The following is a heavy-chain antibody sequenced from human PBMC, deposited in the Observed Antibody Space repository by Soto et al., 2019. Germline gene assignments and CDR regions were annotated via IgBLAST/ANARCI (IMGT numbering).Heavy chain of an antibody. D-gene: IGHD3-10*01. CDR2: IYYSGST. CDR3: ARGYGPSRDYGMDV. CDR1: GGSISSYY. J-gene: IGHJ6*02. Sequence: SETLSLTCTVSGGSISSYYWSWIRQPPGKGLEWIGYIYYSGSTNYNPSLKSRVTISVDTSKNQFSLKLSSVTAADTAVYYCARGYGPSRDYGMDVWGQGTTVTVSS. V-gene: IGHV4-59*01.